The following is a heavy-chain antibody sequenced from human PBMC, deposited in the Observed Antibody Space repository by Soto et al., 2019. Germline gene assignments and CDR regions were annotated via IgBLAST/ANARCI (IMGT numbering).Heavy chain of an antibody. V-gene: IGHV3-66*01. D-gene: IGHD2-8*02. Sequence: EVQLVESGGGLVQPGGSLRLSCAASGFTVSSTYMSWVRQAPGAGLEWVSVLYGGGDTYYADSVKGRFTISRDNSQNTLYLQMNSLRAEDTAVYYCARGTERTRMFDYGGQGTLVTVSS. CDR1: GFTVSSTY. CDR2: LYGGGDT. CDR3: ARGTERTRMFDY. J-gene: IGHJ4*02.